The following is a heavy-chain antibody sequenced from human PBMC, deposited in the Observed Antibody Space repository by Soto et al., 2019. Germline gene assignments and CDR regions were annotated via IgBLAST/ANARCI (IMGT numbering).Heavy chain of an antibody. CDR1: GFTFSSYS. CDR2: ISSSSSYI. V-gene: IGHV3-21*01. D-gene: IGHD3-3*01. J-gene: IGHJ5*02. CDR3: ARDSFYYDFWSGSNWFDP. Sequence: GALRLSCAASGFTFSSYSMNWVRQAPGKGLEWVSSISSSSSYIYYADSVKGRFTISRDNAKNSLYLQMNSLRAEDTAVYYCARDSFYYDFWSGSNWFDPWGQGTLVTVSS.